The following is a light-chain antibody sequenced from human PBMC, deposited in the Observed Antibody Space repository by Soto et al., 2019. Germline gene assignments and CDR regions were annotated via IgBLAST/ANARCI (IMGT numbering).Light chain of an antibody. Sequence: EIVMTQSPLYMPITPGEPTPISCRSSQSLLHSTGYIYLDWYLQKPGQSPQLLIYEVSNRFSGVPDRFSGSGSGTDFTLKISRVEAEDVGVYYCMQSIQLPLTFGQGTRLEI. V-gene: IGKV2D-29*02. J-gene: IGKJ5*01. CDR1: QSLLHSTGYIY. CDR3: MQSIQLPLT. CDR2: EVS.